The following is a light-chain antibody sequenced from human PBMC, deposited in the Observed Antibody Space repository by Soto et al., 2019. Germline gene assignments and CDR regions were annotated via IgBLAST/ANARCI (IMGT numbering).Light chain of an antibody. V-gene: IGLV2-14*03. CDR1: SSDLGDYNY. CDR2: DVS. CDR3: TSYTITGTYV. Sequence: QSALTQPASVSGSPGQSITISCTGASSDLGDYNYVSWYQQHPGKAPKLMIYDVSSRPSGVSDRFSGSKSGNTASLTISGLQAEDEADYYCTSYTITGTYVFATGTKLTVL. J-gene: IGLJ1*01.